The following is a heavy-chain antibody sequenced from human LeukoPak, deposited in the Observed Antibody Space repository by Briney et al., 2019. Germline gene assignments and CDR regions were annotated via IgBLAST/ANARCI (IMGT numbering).Heavy chain of an antibody. CDR1: GFTFSSYA. D-gene: IGHD1-1*01. CDR3: ASNWNDQGGFDY. V-gene: IGHV3-30-3*01. J-gene: IGHJ4*02. CDR2: ISYDGSNK. Sequence: PGGSLRLSCAASGFTFSSYAMHWVRQAPGKGLEGVAVISYDGSNKYYADSVKGRFTISRDNSKNTLYLQMNSLRAEDTAVYYCASNWNDQGGFDYWGQGTLVTVSS.